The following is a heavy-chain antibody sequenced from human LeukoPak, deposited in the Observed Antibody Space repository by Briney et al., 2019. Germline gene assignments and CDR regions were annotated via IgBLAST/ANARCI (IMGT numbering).Heavy chain of an antibody. Sequence: SETLSLTCAVYGGSFSGYYWSWIRQPPGKGLEWIGEINHSGSTNYNPSLKSRVTISVDTSKNQFSLKLSSVTAADTAVYYCARHYTAMVRIDYWGQGTLVTVSS. D-gene: IGHD5-18*01. CDR2: INHSGST. CDR3: ARHYTAMVRIDY. J-gene: IGHJ4*02. V-gene: IGHV4-34*01. CDR1: GGSFSGYY.